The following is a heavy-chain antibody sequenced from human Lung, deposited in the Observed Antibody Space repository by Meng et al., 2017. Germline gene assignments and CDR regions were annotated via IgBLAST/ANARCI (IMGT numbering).Heavy chain of an antibody. CDR1: GGSFSDYY. V-gene: IGHV4-34*01. J-gene: IGHJ4*02. D-gene: IGHD4-11*01. CDR2: INHSGST. CDR3: ARGPTTMAHDFDY. Sequence: WGGGLFEPAETLSLTCGGSGGSFSDYYWSWMRQPPGKGLEWIGEINHSGSTNYNPSLESRATISVDTSQNNLSLKLSSVTAADSAVYYCARGPTTMAHDFDYWGQGTLVTVSS.